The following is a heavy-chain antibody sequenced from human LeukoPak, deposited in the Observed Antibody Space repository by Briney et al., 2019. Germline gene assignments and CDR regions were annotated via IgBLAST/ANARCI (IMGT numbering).Heavy chain of an antibody. CDR2: MNPNSANT. J-gene: IGHJ4*02. V-gene: IGHV1-8*01. CDR3: ARARGYYDSSGYN. D-gene: IGHD3-22*01. Sequence: VRQATXXXLXXXGXMNPNSANTGYAHKFQGRGTMTRNTSISKDYMERSRLRSEDTAVYYCARARGYYDSSGYNWGQGTLVTVSS.